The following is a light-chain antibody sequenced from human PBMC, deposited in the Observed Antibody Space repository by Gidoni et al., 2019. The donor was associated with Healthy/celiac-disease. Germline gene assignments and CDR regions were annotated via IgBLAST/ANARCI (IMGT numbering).Light chain of an antibody. Sequence: DMVITKSPAPLAVSLGERPTINCKSSQSVLYSSNNKNYLAWYQQKPGQPPKLLIYWASTRESGVPDRFSGSGSGTDFTLTISSLQAEDVAVYYCQQYYSTLGTFGQGTKVEIK. J-gene: IGKJ1*01. CDR1: QSVLYSSNNKNY. CDR3: QQYYSTLGT. V-gene: IGKV4-1*01. CDR2: WAS.